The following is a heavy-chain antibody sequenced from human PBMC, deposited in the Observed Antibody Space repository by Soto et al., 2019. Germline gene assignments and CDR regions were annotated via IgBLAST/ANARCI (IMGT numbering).Heavy chain of an antibody. D-gene: IGHD6-6*01. V-gene: IGHV3-33*01. CDR3: ARKGQLAQGGWFDP. J-gene: IGHJ5*02. CDR1: GFTFSSYG. Sequence: QVQLVESGGGVVQPGRSLRLSCAASGFTFSSYGMHWVRQAPGKGLEWVAVIWYDGSNKYYADSVKGRFTISRDNSKNTLYLQMTSLRAEDTAVYYCARKGQLAQGGWFDPWGQGTLVTVSS. CDR2: IWYDGSNK.